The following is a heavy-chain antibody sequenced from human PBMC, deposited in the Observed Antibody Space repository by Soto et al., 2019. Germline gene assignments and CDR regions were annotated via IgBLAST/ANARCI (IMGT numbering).Heavy chain of an antibody. D-gene: IGHD6-6*01. CDR2: ISAYNGNT. J-gene: IGHJ4*02. CDR1: GYSFTGYG. Sequence: ASVKVSRKASGYSFTGYGISWVRQAPGQGLEWMGWISAYNGNTNYAQKLQGRVTMTTDTSTSTAYMELRSLRSDDTAVYYCARAGEYSSSSLLGYWGEGILGTVYS. V-gene: IGHV1-18*01. CDR3: ARAGEYSSSSLLGY.